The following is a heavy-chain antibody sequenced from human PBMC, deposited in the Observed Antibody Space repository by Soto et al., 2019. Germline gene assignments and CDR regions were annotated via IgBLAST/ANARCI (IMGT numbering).Heavy chain of an antibody. D-gene: IGHD1-26*01. CDR1: GFTFSTYS. V-gene: IGHV3-48*02. CDR2: ISGSTNTI. CDR3: ARAKYSESYGYYYYGMDV. J-gene: IGHJ6*02. Sequence: GGSLRLSCAASGFTFSTYSMNWVRQAPGKGLEWVSYISGSTNTIYYADSVKGRFTISRDNAKNSLHLQMNSLRDEDTAVYYCARAKYSESYGYYYYGMDVWGQGTTVTVSS.